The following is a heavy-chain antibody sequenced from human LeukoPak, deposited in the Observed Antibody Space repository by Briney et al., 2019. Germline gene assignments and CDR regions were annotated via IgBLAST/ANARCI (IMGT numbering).Heavy chain of an antibody. Sequence: PSETLSLTCTVSGGSISSYYWSWFRQPPGKGLEWFGYIYYIGSTNYNPALKSRVTISVDTSKNQFSLKLSSVTAADTAVYYCAREEKHYDYVWGSYRHDAFDIWGQGTMVTVSS. CDR3: AREEKHYDYVWGSYRHDAFDI. CDR2: IYYIGST. J-gene: IGHJ3*02. D-gene: IGHD3-16*02. V-gene: IGHV4-59*01. CDR1: GGSISSYY.